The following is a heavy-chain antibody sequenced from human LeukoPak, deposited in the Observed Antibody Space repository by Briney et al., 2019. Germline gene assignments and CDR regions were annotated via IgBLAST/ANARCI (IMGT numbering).Heavy chain of an antibody. CDR1: AFTFSSYT. CDR3: ARDLFEGYCTGGSCHN. V-gene: IGHV3-21*01. D-gene: IGHD2-15*01. J-gene: IGHJ4*02. Sequence: GGSLRLSCAASAFTFSSYTMNWVRQAQGKGLEWVSSIGRSSSYTYYADSVKGRFTISRDNAKNSLFLQMNSLRAEDTAVYYCARDLFEGYCTGGSCHNWGQGTLVTVSS. CDR2: IGRSSSYT.